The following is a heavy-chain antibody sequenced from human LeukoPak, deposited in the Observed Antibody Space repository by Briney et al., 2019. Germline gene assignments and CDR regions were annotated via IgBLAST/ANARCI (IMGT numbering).Heavy chain of an antibody. V-gene: IGHV4-39*07. CDR3: AKDRLDYDFWNGYYVY. D-gene: IGHD3-3*01. CDR1: GGSISSYNYF. Sequence: SETLSLTCAVSGGSISSYNYFWGWIRQSPGKGLEWIRSISYTGSTYYNPSLKSRVTISRDTSKNQFSLNLSSVTAADTAVYYCAKDRLDYDFWNGYYVYWGQGTLVTVSS. J-gene: IGHJ4*02. CDR2: ISYTGST.